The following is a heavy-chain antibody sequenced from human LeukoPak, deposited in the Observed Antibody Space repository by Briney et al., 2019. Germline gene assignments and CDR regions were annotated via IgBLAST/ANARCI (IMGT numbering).Heavy chain of an antibody. D-gene: IGHD1-7*01. CDR1: GGTFSSYA. Sequence: SVKVSCKASGGTFSSYAFSWVRQAPGQGLQWMGGIIPILGTTNYAQQFQGRVTMTTDESTSTAYMELSTLRSEDTAVYYCVGNYVGGSDYWGQGTLVTVSS. CDR2: IIPILGTT. J-gene: IGHJ4*02. V-gene: IGHV1-69*05. CDR3: VGNYVGGSDY.